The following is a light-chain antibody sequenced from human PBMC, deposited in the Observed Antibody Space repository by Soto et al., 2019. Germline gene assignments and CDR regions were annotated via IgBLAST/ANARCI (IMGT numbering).Light chain of an antibody. CDR1: QGVSST. CDR3: QQYNIWQYS. CDR2: GAS. J-gene: IGKJ2*03. Sequence: VMTQSPGTLSVSPGERATLSCRASQGVSSTLAWYQQKPGQAPRPLMHGASTRPIAIPPRFRGSGSGTEFTPTISRLQTEDYAIDYCQQYNIWQYSFVRGTILVI. V-gene: IGKV3-15*01.